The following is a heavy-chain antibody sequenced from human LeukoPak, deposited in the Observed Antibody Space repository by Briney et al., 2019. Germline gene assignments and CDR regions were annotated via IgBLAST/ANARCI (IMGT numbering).Heavy chain of an antibody. Sequence: SETLSLTCTVSGGSISSYYWSWIRQPPGKGLEGIGYIYTSGSTNYNPSLKSRVTISVDTSKNQFSLKLSSVTAADTAVYYCARRRGYYDSSGYYLVPFDYWGQGTLVTVSS. J-gene: IGHJ4*02. CDR2: IYTSGST. V-gene: IGHV4-4*09. CDR3: ARRRGYYDSSGYYLVPFDY. CDR1: GGSISSYY. D-gene: IGHD3-22*01.